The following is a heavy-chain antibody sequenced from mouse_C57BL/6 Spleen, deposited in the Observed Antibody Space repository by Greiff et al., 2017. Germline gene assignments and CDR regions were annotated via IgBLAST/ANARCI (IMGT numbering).Heavy chain of an antibody. V-gene: IGHV1-74*01. CDR1: GYTFTSYW. CDR2: IHPYDSDT. J-gene: IGHJ2*01. CDR3: ARPNHDDFDY. Sequence: QVQLQQPGAELVKPGASVKVSCKASGYTFTSYWMHWVKQRPGQGLEWLGRIHPYDSDTNYNQKFKGKATLTVDKSTSTAYMQISSLTSEASAVYYLARPNHDDFDYWGQGTTLTVSS. D-gene: IGHD2-12*01.